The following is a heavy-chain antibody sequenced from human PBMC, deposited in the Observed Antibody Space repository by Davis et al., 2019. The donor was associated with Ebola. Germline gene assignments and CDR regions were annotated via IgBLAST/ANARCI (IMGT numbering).Heavy chain of an antibody. Sequence: AASVKVSCKASGYTFTSYYMHWVRQAPGQGLEWMGIINPSGGSTSYAQKFQGRVTMTRDTSTSTVYMELSSLRSEDTAVYYCARDLTIFGVVEAVDLDYWGQGTLVTVSS. D-gene: IGHD3-3*01. CDR3: ARDLTIFGVVEAVDLDY. V-gene: IGHV1-46*01. J-gene: IGHJ4*02. CDR2: INPSGGST. CDR1: GYTFTSYY.